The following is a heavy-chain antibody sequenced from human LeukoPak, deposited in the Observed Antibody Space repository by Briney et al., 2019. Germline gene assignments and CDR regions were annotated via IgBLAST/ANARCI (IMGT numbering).Heavy chain of an antibody. CDR3: ARGEGYYDSSGPPKY. CDR2: ISYDGSNK. Sequence: GRSLRLSCAASGFTFSSYAMHWVRQAPGKGLEWVAVISYDGSNKYYADSVKGRFTISRDNSKNTLYLQMNSLRAEDTAVYYCARGEGYYDSSGPPKYWGQGTLVTVSS. D-gene: IGHD3-22*01. V-gene: IGHV3-30-3*01. CDR1: GFTFSSYA. J-gene: IGHJ4*02.